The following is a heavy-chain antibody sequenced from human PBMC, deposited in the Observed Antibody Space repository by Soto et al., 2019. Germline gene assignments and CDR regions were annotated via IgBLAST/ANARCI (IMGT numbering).Heavy chain of an antibody. J-gene: IGHJ6*02. Sequence: ASVKVSCKASGYTFTGYYMHWVRQAPGQGLEWMGWINPNSGGTNYAQKFQGWVTMTRDTSISTAYMELSRLRSDDTAVYYCARMRVIGQWAYYYYGMDVWGQWTTVTVSS. CDR1: GYTFTGYY. CDR3: ARMRVIGQWAYYYYGMDV. D-gene: IGHD6-19*01. CDR2: INPNSGGT. V-gene: IGHV1-2*04.